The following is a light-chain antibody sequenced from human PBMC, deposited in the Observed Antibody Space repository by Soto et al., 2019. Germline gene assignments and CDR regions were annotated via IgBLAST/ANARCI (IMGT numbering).Light chain of an antibody. CDR2: SAS. CDR3: QQYNNLPPT. Sequence: DIVMTQSPLTLSVSPGESATLSCRASERVSTNLAWYQQTPGQAPRLLIYSASRRPTDIPFRFSGSGAGAEFTLTISSLQSEDFAIYYCQQYNNLPPTFGRGTKLEVK. J-gene: IGKJ1*01. CDR1: ERVSTN. V-gene: IGKV3-15*01.